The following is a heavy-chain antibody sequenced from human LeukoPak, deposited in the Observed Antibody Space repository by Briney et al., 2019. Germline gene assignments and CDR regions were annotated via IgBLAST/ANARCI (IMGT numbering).Heavy chain of an antibody. CDR2: IYYSGST. CDR3: ARQVAYSGQFDY. V-gene: IGHV4-39*01. J-gene: IGHJ4*02. D-gene: IGHD5-12*01. CDR1: GGSISSSSYC. Sequence: SETLSLTCTVSGGSISSSSYCWGWIRQPPGKGLEFIGSIYYSGSTYYNPSLKSRVTISVDSSQNQLSLKLSSVTAADTAVYYCARQVAYSGQFDYWGQGTLVSVSS.